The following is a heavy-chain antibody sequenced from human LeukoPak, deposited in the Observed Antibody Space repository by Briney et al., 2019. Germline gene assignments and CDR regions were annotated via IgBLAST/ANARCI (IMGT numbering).Heavy chain of an antibody. V-gene: IGHV4-39*01. CDR3: ARGLSSSWYYFDY. D-gene: IGHD6-13*01. CDR2: IYYSGST. Sequence: TSETLSLTCTVSGGSISSSSYYWGWIRQPPGKGLEWIGSIYYSGSTDYNPSLKSRVTISVDTSKNQFSLKLSSVTAADTAVYYCARGLSSSWYYFDYWGQGTLVTVSS. J-gene: IGHJ4*02. CDR1: GGSISSSSYY.